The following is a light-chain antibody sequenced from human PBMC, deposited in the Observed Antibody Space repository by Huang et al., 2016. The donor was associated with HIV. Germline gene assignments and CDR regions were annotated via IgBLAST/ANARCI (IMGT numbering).Light chain of an antibody. J-gene: IGKJ3*01. Sequence: DIVLTQSPATLSLSPRERATLSCRASQSLSNYLAWYQQKPGQAPRLLIYDAANRATGIPARFSGSGSGTDFSLTISSLEPEDFAVYYCQQRSNWPAGTFGPGTKVDIK. CDR3: QQRSNWPAGT. CDR2: DAA. V-gene: IGKV3-11*01. CDR1: QSLSNY.